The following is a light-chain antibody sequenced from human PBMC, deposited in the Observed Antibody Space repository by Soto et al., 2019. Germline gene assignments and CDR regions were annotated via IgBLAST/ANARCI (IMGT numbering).Light chain of an antibody. V-gene: IGKV3-20*01. CDR1: QIISTDS. CDR3: QHNS. Sequence: EIVLTQSPGTLSLSPGESATLSCRASQIISTDSLAWYQHKPGQAPRLLIYATSSRATGIPDRFSGSGSGTDFTLTISRLEPEDFAVYYCQHNSFGQGTRLEIK. J-gene: IGKJ2*01. CDR2: ATS.